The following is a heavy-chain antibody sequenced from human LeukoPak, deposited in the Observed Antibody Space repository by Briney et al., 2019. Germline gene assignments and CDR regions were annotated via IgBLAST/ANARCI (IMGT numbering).Heavy chain of an antibody. CDR1: GGTFSSYA. CDR2: IIPIFGTA. J-gene: IGHJ5*02. Sequence: GASVKVSCKASGGTFSSYAISWVRQAPGQGLEWMGGIIPIFGTANYAQKFQGRVTITADGSTSTAYMELSSLRSEDTAVHYCARRITMVRGASNWFDPWGQGTLVTVSS. CDR3: ARRITMVRGASNWFDP. V-gene: IGHV1-69*13. D-gene: IGHD3-10*01.